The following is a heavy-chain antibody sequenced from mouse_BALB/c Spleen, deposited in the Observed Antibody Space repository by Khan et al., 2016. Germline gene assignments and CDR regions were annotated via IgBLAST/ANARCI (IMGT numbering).Heavy chain of an antibody. Sequence: EVQLQESGPDLVKPSQSLSLTCTVTGYSITSGYNWHWIRQFPGNKLEWMGYIYYSGDTNYNPSLKSRISITRDTSKNPFFLQLSSVTTEDTATYYCAKYSNGSSSIDWGQGTTLTVSS. CDR1: GYSITSGYN. D-gene: IGHD1-1*01. J-gene: IGHJ2*01. V-gene: IGHV3-1*02. CDR3: AKYSNGSSSID. CDR2: IYYSGDT.